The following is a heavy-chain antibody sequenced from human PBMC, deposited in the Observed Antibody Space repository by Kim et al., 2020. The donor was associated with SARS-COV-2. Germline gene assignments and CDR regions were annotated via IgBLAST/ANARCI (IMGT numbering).Heavy chain of an antibody. V-gene: IGHV4-59*01. D-gene: IGHD3-3*01. CDR2: IYYSGST. J-gene: IGHJ5*02. CDR1: GGSLSSYY. Sequence: SETLSLTCTVSGGSLSSYYWSWIRQPPGKGLEWIGYIYYSGSTNYNPSLKSRVTISVDTSKNQFSLKLSSVTAANTAVYYCARGDFWSGYTNPPWFDPLG. CDR3: ARGDFWSGYTNPPWFDP.